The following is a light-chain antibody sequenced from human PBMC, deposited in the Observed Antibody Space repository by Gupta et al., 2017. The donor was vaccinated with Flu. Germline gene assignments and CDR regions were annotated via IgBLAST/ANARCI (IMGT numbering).Light chain of an antibody. Sequence: IVMTQSPGTLSVSPGERATLSCRASQSVSVNLAWYQQRPGQAPRLLVYGASSRATGIPARFSGSGSGTEFTLTISSLQSEDFGVYYCQQYYRWPPLTFGGGTKVDLK. CDR1: QSVSVN. J-gene: IGKJ4*01. V-gene: IGKV3D-15*01. CDR2: GAS. CDR3: QQYYRWPPLT.